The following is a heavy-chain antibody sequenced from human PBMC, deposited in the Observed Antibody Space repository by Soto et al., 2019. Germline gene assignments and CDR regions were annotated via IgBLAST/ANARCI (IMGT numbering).Heavy chain of an antibody. Sequence: EVQLLESGGGLVQPGGSLRLSCAASGFTFSSYAMSWVRQAPGKGLGWVSGISGSGVSTYYADSVKGRFTISRDNSKSTLYLKMNSLRAEDTAVYYCAKDRERIATRSIDYWGQGTLVTVSS. CDR1: GFTFSSYA. D-gene: IGHD6-6*01. CDR2: ISGSGVST. J-gene: IGHJ4*02. CDR3: AKDRERIATRSIDY. V-gene: IGHV3-23*01.